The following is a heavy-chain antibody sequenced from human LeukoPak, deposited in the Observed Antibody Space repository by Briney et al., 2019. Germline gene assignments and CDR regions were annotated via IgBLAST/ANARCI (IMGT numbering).Heavy chain of an antibody. CDR2: IKGDGSEK. CDR1: GYIFSSFW. D-gene: IGHD3-22*01. V-gene: IGHV3-7*01. Sequence: GGSLRLSCAASGYIFSSFWMTWVRQAPGKGLEWVAYIKGDGSEKSYVDSVKGRFTISRDNAESSLYLQMNSLRAEDTAVYYCARARDYYDSSGYYDYYYYYMDVWGKGTTVTVSS. CDR3: ARARDYYDSSGYYDYYYYYMDV. J-gene: IGHJ6*03.